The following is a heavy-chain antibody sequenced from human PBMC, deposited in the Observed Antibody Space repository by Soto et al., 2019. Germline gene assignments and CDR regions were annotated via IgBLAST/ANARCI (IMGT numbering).Heavy chain of an antibody. J-gene: IGHJ4*02. CDR3: ARSYVTSRPIDF. V-gene: IGHV1-46*01. D-gene: IGHD3-10*02. CDR1: GYSLTGYY. Sequence: QVQLVQSGAEVKKPGASVKVSCKASGYSLTGYYMHWVRRAPGQGLEWMGITNPRDGSTNYAQKFQGRVTMTSDTSTSTVYREMSSLRSDDTAIYYCARSYVTSRPIDFWGQGTLVTVSS. CDR2: TNPRDGST.